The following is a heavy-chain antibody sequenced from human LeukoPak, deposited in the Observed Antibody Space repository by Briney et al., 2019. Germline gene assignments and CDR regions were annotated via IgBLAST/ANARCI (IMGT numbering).Heavy chain of an antibody. CDR1: GFTFSSYD. Sequence: GGSLRLSCAASGFTFSSYDMHWVRQATGKGLEWVSAIGTAGDTYYPGSVKGRFTISRENAKSSLYLQMNSLRAGDTAVYYCARSDFWSGFYYYYGMDVWGQGTTVTVSS. V-gene: IGHV3-13*01. J-gene: IGHJ6*02. D-gene: IGHD3-3*01. CDR2: IGTAGDT. CDR3: ARSDFWSGFYYYYGMDV.